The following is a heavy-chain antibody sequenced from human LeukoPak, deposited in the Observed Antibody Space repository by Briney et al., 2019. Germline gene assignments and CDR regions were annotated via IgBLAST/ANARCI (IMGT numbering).Heavy chain of an antibody. CDR2: INAGNGNT. D-gene: IGHD6-13*01. V-gene: IGHV1-3*01. CDR1: GYTFTSYA. CDR3: ARGRPPLYSSSWYVGSFDP. J-gene: IGHJ5*02. Sequence: ASVKVSCKASGYTFTSYAMHWVRQAPGQRLEWMGWINAGNGNTKYSQKFQGRVTITRDTSASTAYMELSSLRSEDTAVYYCARGRPPLYSSSWYVGSFDPWGQGTLVTVSS.